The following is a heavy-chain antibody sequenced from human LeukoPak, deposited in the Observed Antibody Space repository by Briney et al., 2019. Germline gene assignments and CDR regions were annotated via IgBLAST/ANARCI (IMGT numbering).Heavy chain of an antibody. J-gene: IGHJ4*02. CDR1: GFTFSSYG. CDR3: AKDLDYYGSGSYSGLVDY. CDR2: ISYDGSNK. Sequence: GRSPRLSCAASGFTFSSYGMHWVRQAPGKGLEWVAVISYDGSNKYYADSVKGRFTISRDNSKNTLYLQMNSLRAEDTAVYYCAKDLDYYGSGSYSGLVDYWGQGTLVTVSS. D-gene: IGHD3-10*01. V-gene: IGHV3-30*18.